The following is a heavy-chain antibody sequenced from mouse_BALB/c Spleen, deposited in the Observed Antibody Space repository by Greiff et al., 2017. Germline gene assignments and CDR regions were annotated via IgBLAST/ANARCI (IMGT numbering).Heavy chain of an antibody. Sequence: EVQLQESGPGLVKPSQSLSLTCTVTGYSITSDYAWNWIRPFPENKLEWMGYISYSGSTCYNPSLKSRISITRDTSKNQFFLQLHSVTTEDTATYYCARTHYYGYPSAYWGQGTLVTVSA. J-gene: IGHJ3*01. CDR2: ISYSGST. CDR3: ARTHYYGYPSAY. D-gene: IGHD1-2*01. V-gene: IGHV3-2*02. CDR1: GYSITSDYA.